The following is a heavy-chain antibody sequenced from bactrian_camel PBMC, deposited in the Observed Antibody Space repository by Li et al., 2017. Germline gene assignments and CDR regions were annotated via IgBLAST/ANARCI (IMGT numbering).Heavy chain of an antibody. D-gene: IGHD6*01. CDR1: GYTYSNYA. J-gene: IGHJ6*01. CDR2: VDSSSYT. CDR3: AADAVLAGTDCPAAFGD. Sequence: HVQLVESGGNSVEAGNTLTLSCAASGYTYSNYAMGWFRQAPEKEREWVACVDSSSYTRYADSVKGRFMISKPNAKNTVYLQMNNLKPEDTAVYYCAADAVLAGTDCPAAFGDWGQGTQVTVS. V-gene: IGHV3S53*01.